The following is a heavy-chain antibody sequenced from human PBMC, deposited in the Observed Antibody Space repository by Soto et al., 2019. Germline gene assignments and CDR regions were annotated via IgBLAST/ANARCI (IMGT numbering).Heavy chain of an antibody. CDR2: ISGSGGST. CDR1: GFTFSSYA. V-gene: IGHV3-23*01. D-gene: IGHD2-21*02. CDR3: AKTGVVVTAPKDYYYGIDV. J-gene: IGHJ6*02. Sequence: PGGSLRLSCAASGFTFSSYAMSWVRQAPGKGLEWVSAISGSGGSTYYADSVKGRFTISRDNSKNTLYLQMNSLRAEDTAVYYCAKTGVVVTAPKDYYYGIDVWGQGTTVTVSS.